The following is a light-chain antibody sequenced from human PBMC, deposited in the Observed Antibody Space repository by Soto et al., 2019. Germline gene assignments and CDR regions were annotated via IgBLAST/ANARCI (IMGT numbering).Light chain of an antibody. CDR3: QKGSNLPPIT. V-gene: IGKV3-11*01. Sequence: SRSTLYLYKEERATLSCRTSLSVSSYLAWYQQKPGQAPRLLIYDASNRATGIPARFSGSGSGTDFTLTISSLEPEDFAVYYCQKGSNLPPITFGQGTRLEIK. CDR1: LSVSSY. J-gene: IGKJ5*01. CDR2: DAS.